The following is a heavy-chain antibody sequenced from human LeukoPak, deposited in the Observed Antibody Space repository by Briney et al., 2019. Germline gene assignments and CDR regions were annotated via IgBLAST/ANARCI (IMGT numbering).Heavy chain of an antibody. CDR1: GYTLTELS. J-gene: IGHJ6*03. CDR3: APADVAAPQSPNYYYMDV. V-gene: IGHV1-24*01. D-gene: IGHD6-13*01. Sequence: ASVKVSCKVSGYTLTELSMHWVRQAPGKGLEWMGGFDPEDGETIYAQKFQGRVTMTEDTSTDTAYMELSSLRSEDTAVYYCAPADVAAPQSPNYYYMDVRGKGTTFTVSS. CDR2: FDPEDGET.